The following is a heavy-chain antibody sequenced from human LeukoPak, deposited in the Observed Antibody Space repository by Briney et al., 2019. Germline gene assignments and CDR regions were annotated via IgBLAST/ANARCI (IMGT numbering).Heavy chain of an antibody. J-gene: IGHJ4*02. V-gene: IGHV4-34*01. Sequence: SETLSLTCAVYGGSFSGYYWSGIRQLPGKGLEWIGEINHSGSTNYNPSRKSRVTISVDTSKNQFSMKLSSVTAADTAVYYCARAPPAITNAPYYFDYWGQGTLVTVSS. D-gene: IGHD2-8*01. CDR1: GGSFSGYY. CDR2: INHSGST. CDR3: ARAPPAITNAPYYFDY.